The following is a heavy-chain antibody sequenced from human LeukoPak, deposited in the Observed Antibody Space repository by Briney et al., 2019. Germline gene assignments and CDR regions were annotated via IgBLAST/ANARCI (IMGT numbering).Heavy chain of an antibody. V-gene: IGHV3-48*02. Sequence: GGSLRLSCASSGFTFSAYHMNWVRQALGKGLEWISFISTDSGTLYCADSVKGRFTISRDNAANSLYLQMNNLRDEDTAVYYCARRDPFDYWGQGTMVTVSS. CDR1: GFTFSAYH. J-gene: IGHJ4*02. CDR2: ISTDSGTL. CDR3: ARRDPFDY.